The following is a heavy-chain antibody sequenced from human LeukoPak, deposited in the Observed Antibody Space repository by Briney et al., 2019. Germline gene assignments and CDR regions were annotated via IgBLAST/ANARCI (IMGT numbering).Heavy chain of an antibody. D-gene: IGHD3-10*01. CDR3: AKDYSRSDDSGTEKDLPFDY. J-gene: IGHJ4*02. Sequence: GGSLRLSCAASGFTFSSYWMHWVRQAPGKGLVWVSRIYIDGSSTSYADSVKGRFTISRDNSKNTLYVQMNSLRAEDTAVYYCAKDYSRSDDSGTEKDLPFDYWGQGTLVTVSS. CDR2: IYIDGSST. V-gene: IGHV3-74*01. CDR1: GFTFSSYW.